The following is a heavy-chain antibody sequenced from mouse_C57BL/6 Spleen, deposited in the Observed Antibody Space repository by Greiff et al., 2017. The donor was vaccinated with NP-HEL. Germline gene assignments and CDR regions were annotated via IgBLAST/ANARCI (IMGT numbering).Heavy chain of an antibody. CDR3: ARDDDYGRDY. CDR2: INPGSGGT. J-gene: IGHJ2*01. CDR1: GYAFTNYL. Sequence: VQLQQSGAELVRPGTSVKVSCKASGYAFTNYLIEWVKQRPGQGLEWIGVINPGSGGTNYNEKFKGKATLTADKSSSTAYMQLSSLTSEDSAVCFCARDDDYGRDYWGQGTTLTVSS. D-gene: IGHD2-4*01. V-gene: IGHV1-54*01.